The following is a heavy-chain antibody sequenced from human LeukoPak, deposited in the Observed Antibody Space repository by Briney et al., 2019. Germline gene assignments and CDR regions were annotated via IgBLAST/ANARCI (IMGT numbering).Heavy chain of an antibody. CDR3: ARGGEMATITPWFDP. CDR2: IYHSGST. CDR1: GYSISSGYY. V-gene: IGHV4-38-2*02. D-gene: IGHD5-24*01. Sequence: SSETLSLTCTASGYSISSGYYWGWIRQPPGKGLEWIGSIYHSGSTYYNPSLKGRVTISVDTSKNQFSLKLSSVTAADTAVYYCARGGEMATITPWFDPWGQRTLVTVSS. J-gene: IGHJ5*02.